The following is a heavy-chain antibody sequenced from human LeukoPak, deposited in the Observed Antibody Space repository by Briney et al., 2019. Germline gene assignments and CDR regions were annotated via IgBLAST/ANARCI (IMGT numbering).Heavy chain of an antibody. J-gene: IGHJ4*02. V-gene: IGHV3-74*01. D-gene: IGHD1-14*01. CDR1: GFTFSSYW. CDR3: ARSNQADDY. Sequence: PGGSLRLSCAASGFTFSSYWMHWARQVPGKGLVWASRINPGGSSTAYADSVKGRFTISRDNAKNTLYLQMDSLRAEDTAIYYCARSNQADDYWGQGTLVTVSS. CDR2: INPGGSST.